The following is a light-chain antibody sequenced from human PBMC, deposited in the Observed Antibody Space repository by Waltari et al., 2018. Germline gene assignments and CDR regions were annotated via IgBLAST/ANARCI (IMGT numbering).Light chain of an antibody. J-gene: IGKJ2*01. CDR1: QNLVSSY. CDR2: DVS. Sequence: EIVLTQSPGTLSLSPGERATLSCRASQNLVSSYLAWYQQKPGQAPRLLMYDVSSRATGIPDRFSGSGSGTEFTLTISRLDPEDSAVYYCQQYLSSTRTFGQGTKLEIK. V-gene: IGKV3-20*01. CDR3: QQYLSSTRT.